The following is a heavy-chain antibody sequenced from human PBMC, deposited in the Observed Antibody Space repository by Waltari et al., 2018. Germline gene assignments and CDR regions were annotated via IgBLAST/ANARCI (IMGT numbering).Heavy chain of an antibody. V-gene: IGHV1-69*12. Sequence: QVQLVQSGAEVKKPGSSVKVSCKASGGTFSSYAISWVRQAPGQGLEWMGGIIPIFGTANYAQKFQGRVTITADESTSTAYMELSSLRSEDTAVYYCARWGLNKGGSGYEYYFDYWGQGTLVTVSS. CDR1: GGTFSSYA. CDR2: IIPIFGTA. CDR3: ARWGLNKGGSGYEYYFDY. J-gene: IGHJ4*02. D-gene: IGHD5-12*01.